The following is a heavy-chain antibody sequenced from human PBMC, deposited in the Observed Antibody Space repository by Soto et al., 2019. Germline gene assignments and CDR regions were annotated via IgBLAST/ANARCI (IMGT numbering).Heavy chain of an antibody. CDR2: ISSDGTTT. Sequence: EVQLVESGGRLVQSGGSLGLSCVASGFSFRSYWMHWVRQAPGKGLVWVARISSDGTTTTYADSANGRFTVSRDNAANTLYLQMSSLRAEDTAVYYCAREYYGVLTGYYNDYWGQGTLVTVSS. V-gene: IGHV3-74*01. J-gene: IGHJ4*02. D-gene: IGHD3-9*01. CDR1: GFSFRSYW. CDR3: AREYYGVLTGYYNDY.